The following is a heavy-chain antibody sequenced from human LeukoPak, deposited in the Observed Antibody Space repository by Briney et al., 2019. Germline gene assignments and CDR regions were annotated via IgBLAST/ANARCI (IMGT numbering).Heavy chain of an antibody. CDR3: ARGPYSSSWSAWFDP. CDR1: GFTFSSYA. D-gene: IGHD6-13*01. V-gene: IGHV3-23*01. J-gene: IGHJ5*02. CDR2: ISGSGGST. Sequence: PGGSLRLSCAASGFTFSSYAMSWVRQAPGKGLKWVSAISGSGGSTYYADSVKGRFTISRDNSKNTLYLQMNSLRTEDTAFYYCARGPYSSSWSAWFDPWGQGTLVTVSS.